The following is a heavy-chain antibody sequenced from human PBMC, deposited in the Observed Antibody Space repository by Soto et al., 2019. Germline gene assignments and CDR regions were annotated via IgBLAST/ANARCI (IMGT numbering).Heavy chain of an antibody. CDR2: IWYDGSNK. V-gene: IGHV3-33*01. CDR3: ARRNGDPYWYFDL. Sequence: QVQLVESGGGVVQPGRSLRLSCAASGFTFSKYGMHWVRQAPGKGLEWVAVIWYDGSNKYYADSVKGRFTISRDNSKNTLYLQMNRLRAEDTAVYYCARRNGDPYWYFDLWGRGTLVTVSS. D-gene: IGHD4-17*01. J-gene: IGHJ2*01. CDR1: GFTFSKYG.